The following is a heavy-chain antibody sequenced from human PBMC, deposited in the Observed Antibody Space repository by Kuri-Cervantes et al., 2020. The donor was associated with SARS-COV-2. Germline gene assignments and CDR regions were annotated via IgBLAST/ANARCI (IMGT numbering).Heavy chain of an antibody. CDR3: ARLSAYYDFWSGYYRGNYLVDP. V-gene: IGHV4-4*07. D-gene: IGHD3-3*01. Sequence: SETLSLTCTVSGGSISSYYWSWIRQPAGKGLEWIGRIYTSGSTDYNPSLKSRVTMSVDTSKNQFSLKLSSVNAADTAVYYCARLSAYYDFWSGYYRGNYLVDPWGQGTLVTVSS. J-gene: IGHJ5*02. CDR2: IYTSGST. CDR1: GGSISSYY.